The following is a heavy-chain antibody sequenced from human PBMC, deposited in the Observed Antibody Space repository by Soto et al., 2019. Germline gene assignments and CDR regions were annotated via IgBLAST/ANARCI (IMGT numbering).Heavy chain of an antibody. V-gene: IGHV3-48*03. J-gene: IGHJ6*02. D-gene: IGHD2-2*02. CDR3: GRDIHSRDYYYGLDV. CDR1: GFVFKNYE. Sequence: GSLRLSCVASGFVFKNYEMNWVRQAPGKGLEGISYISNSGNTIYVAASMRGRFTISRDNDKNSLFLQMNSLRADDPAVYYCGRDIHSRDYYYGLDVWGQGTTVTVSS. CDR2: ISNSGNTI.